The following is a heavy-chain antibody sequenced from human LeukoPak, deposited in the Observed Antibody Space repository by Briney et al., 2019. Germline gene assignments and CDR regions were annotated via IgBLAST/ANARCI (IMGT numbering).Heavy chain of an antibody. CDR1: GGSISSNSYY. CDR2: IYYSGNT. CDR3: ARHVATNYYYNYYGLDV. V-gene: IGHV4-39*01. Sequence: SETLSLTCAVSGGSISSNSYYWGWVRQSPGKGLEWIGAIYYSGNTYYSPSLKSRVTISADTSKNQFSLNLSAVTAADAATYYCARHVATNYYYNYYGLDVWGQGTTVTVSS. J-gene: IGHJ6*02.